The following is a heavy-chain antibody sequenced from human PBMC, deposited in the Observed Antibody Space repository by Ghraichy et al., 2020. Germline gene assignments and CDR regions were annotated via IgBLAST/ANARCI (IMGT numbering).Heavy chain of an antibody. CDR3: AKGFSGSYYNDAFDI. J-gene: IGHJ3*02. D-gene: IGHD1-26*01. Sequence: LSLTCAASGFTFSSYGMHWVRQAPGKGLEWVAVISYDGSNKYYADSVKGRFTISRDNSKNTLYLQMNSLRAEDTAVYYCAKGFSGSYYNDAFDIWGQGTMVTVSS. CDR2: ISYDGSNK. V-gene: IGHV3-30*18. CDR1: GFTFSSYG.